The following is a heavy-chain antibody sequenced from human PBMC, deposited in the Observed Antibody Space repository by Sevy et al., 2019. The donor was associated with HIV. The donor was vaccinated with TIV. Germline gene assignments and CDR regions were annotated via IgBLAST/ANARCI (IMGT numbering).Heavy chain of an antibody. CDR3: AREGGHTSAWTPGKY. CDR1: GFSFNTHA. CDR2: ISYDGSAK. V-gene: IGHV3-30-3*01. D-gene: IGHD6-19*01. J-gene: IGHJ4*02. Sequence: GESLKISCAASGFSFNTHAMHWVRQAPGKGLDWVALISYDGSAKYYADSVKGRFTVSRDDFKNTLYLQMNSLRPEDSAVYYCAREGGHTSAWTPGKYWGQGTQVTVSS.